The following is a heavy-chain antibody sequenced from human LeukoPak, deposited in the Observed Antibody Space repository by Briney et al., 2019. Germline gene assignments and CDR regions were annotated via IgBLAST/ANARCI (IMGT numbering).Heavy chain of an antibody. D-gene: IGHD6-13*01. CDR3: ARAWAAAGRSSFDY. CDR2: IIPIFGTA. J-gene: IGHJ4*02. CDR1: GGTFSSYA. Sequence: GASVKVSCKASGGTFSSYAISWVRQAPGQGLGWMGRIIPIFGTANYAQKFQGRVTITTDESTSTAYMELSSLRSEDTAVYYCARAWAAAGRSSFDYWGQGTLVTVSS. V-gene: IGHV1-69*05.